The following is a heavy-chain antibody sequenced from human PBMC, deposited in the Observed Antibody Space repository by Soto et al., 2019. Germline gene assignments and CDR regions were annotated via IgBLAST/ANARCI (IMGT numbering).Heavy chain of an antibody. J-gene: IGHJ5*02. CDR2: VNPNSGGT. D-gene: IGHD3-3*01. Sequence: QVQLVQSGAEVKKPGASVKVSCKASGYTFTGYYMHWVRQAPGQGLEWMGWVNPNSGGTNDAQKFQGWVTMTRDTSISTAYMELSRLRSDDTAVYYCARATRVLRFLDASGGMGGFDPWGQGTLVTVSS. CDR3: ARATRVLRFLDASGGMGGFDP. CDR1: GYTFTGYY. V-gene: IGHV1-2*04.